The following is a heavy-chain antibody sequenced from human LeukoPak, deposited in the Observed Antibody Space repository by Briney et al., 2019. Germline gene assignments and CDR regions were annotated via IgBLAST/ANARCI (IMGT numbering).Heavy chain of an antibody. CDR3: ARGYYWYFDL. CDR1: GGSISSYY. Sequence: SETLSLTCTVSGGSISSYYWSWIRQPPGKGLEWIGYIYYSGSTNFNPSLKSRVTISVDTSKNQFSLKLSSVTAADTAVYYCARGYYWYFDLWGRGTLVTVSS. V-gene: IGHV4-59*01. CDR2: IYYSGST. J-gene: IGHJ2*01.